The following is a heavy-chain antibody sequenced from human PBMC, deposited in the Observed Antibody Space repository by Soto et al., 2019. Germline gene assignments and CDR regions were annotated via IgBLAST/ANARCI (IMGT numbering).Heavy chain of an antibody. CDR2: IWYDGTNE. D-gene: IGHD5-18*01. V-gene: IGHV3-33*01. J-gene: IGHJ4*02. CDR3: ARENTEYIHDH. Sequence: GGSLRLSCTASGFTFSRSVMHWVRQAPGKGLEWVAVIWYDGTNENYVDSVKGRFTISRDNSKNTLYLQMNSLRAEDTAVYYCARENTEYIHDHWGQGTLVTVSS. CDR1: GFTFSRSV.